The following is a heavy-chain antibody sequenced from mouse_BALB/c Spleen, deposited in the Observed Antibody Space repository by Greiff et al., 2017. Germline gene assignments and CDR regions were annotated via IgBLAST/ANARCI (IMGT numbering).Heavy chain of an antibody. CDR3: ARVYDGYWYFDV. CDR2: INSNGGST. D-gene: IGHD2-3*01. CDR1: GFTFSSYG. J-gene: IGHJ1*01. Sequence: EVKLVESGGGLVQPGGSLKLSCAASGFTFSSYGMSWVRQTPDKRLELVATINSNGGSTYYPDSVKGRFTISRDNAKNTLYLQMSSLKSEDTAMYYCARVYDGYWYFDVWGAGTTVTVSS. V-gene: IGHV5-6-3*01.